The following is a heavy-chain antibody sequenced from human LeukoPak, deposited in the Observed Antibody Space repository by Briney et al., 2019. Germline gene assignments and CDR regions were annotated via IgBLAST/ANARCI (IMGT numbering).Heavy chain of an antibody. CDR3: ASLSEL. CDR1: GYSISSGYY. CDR2: IYHSGST. Sequence: SETLSLTCTVSGYSISSGYYWGWIRQPPGKGLEWIGSIYHSGSTYYNPSLKSRVTISVDTSKNQFSLKLSSVTAADTAVYYCASLSELWGQGTLVTVSS. V-gene: IGHV4-38-2*02. D-gene: IGHD1-26*01. J-gene: IGHJ4*02.